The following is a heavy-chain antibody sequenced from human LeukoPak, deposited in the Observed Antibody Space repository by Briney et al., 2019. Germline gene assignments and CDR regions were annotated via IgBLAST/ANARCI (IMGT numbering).Heavy chain of an antibody. J-gene: IGHJ4*02. D-gene: IGHD2-2*01. V-gene: IGHV1-24*01. CDR1: GYTLTELS. CDR3: ATASSRVGYCSSTSCYSDRSLLHY. CDR2: FDPEDGET. Sequence: GASVKVSCKVSGYTLTELSMHWVRPAPGTGLEWMGGFDPEDGETISAQKFQGRVTMTEDTSTDTAYMELSSLRSEDTAVYYCATASSRVGYCSSTSCYSDRSLLHYWGQGTLVTVSS.